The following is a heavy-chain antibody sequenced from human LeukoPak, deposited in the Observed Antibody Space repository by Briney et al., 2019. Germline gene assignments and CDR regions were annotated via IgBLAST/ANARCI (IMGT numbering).Heavy chain of an antibody. CDR2: ISYDGSNK. D-gene: IGHD3-22*01. Sequence: PGRSLRLSCAASGFTFSSYAMHWVRQAPGKGLEWVAVISYDGSNKYYAGSVKGRFTISRDNSKNTLYLQMNSLRAEDTAVYYCARGGDSSGYFHESFAFDIWGQGTMVTVPS. CDR3: ARGGDSSGYFHESFAFDI. V-gene: IGHV3-30-3*01. CDR1: GFTFSSYA. J-gene: IGHJ3*02.